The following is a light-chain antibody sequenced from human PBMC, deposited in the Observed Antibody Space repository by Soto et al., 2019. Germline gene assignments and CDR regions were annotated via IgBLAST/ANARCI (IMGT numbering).Light chain of an antibody. V-gene: IGKV3-20*01. CDR3: QQYGSSPPWVT. CDR2: GAS. J-gene: IGKJ2*01. Sequence: EIVWTQSPGTLSLSPGERATLSCRASQSVSSSYLAWYQQKPGQAPRLLIYGASSRATGIPDRFSGSGSGTDFTLTISRLETEDFAVYYCQQYGSSPPWVTFGQGTKLEIK. CDR1: QSVSSSY.